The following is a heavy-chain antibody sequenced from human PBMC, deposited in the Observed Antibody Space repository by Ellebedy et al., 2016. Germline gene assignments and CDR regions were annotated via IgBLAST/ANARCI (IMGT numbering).Heavy chain of an antibody. CDR1: GGSISSYY. CDR3: ARGWGDYGGNYAFDI. Sequence: GSLRLSXTVSGGSISSYYWSWIRQPPGKGLEWIGYIYYSGSTNYNPSLKSRVTISVDTSKNQFSLKLSSVTAADTAVYYCARGWGDYGGNYAFDIWGQGTMVTVSS. J-gene: IGHJ3*02. D-gene: IGHD4-23*01. CDR2: IYYSGST. V-gene: IGHV4-59*01.